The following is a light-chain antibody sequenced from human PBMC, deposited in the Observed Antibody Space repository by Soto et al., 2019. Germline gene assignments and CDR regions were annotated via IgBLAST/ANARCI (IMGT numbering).Light chain of an antibody. Sequence: DIQMTQSLSSLSTSVGVTVTITCGASESIGNSLSWYQQKPGKAPKFLIYVASTLQRGVPSRFSGSGSGTDFTLTISSLQPEDVATYYCQQTFSPPYTFGQGTKLEIK. CDR1: ESIGNS. V-gene: IGKV1-39*01. CDR3: QQTFSPPYT. J-gene: IGKJ2*01. CDR2: VAS.